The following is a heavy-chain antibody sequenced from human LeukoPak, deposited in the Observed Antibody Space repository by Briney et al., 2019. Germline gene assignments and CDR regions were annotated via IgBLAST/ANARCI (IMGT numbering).Heavy chain of an antibody. CDR1: GGSFSGYY. CDR3: ARGEYYYDSSGHYKNGPVDY. D-gene: IGHD3-22*01. J-gene: IGHJ4*02. Sequence: SETLSLTCAVYGGSFSGYYWSWIRQPPGKGLEWIGEINHSGSTNYNPSLKSRVTISVDTSKNQFSLKLSSVTAADTAVYYCARGEYYYDSSGHYKNGPVDYWGQGTLVTVSS. CDR2: INHSGST. V-gene: IGHV4-34*01.